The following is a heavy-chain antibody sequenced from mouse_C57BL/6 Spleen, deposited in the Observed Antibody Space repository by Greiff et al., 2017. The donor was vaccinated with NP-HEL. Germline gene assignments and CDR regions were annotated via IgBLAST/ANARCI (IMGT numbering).Heavy chain of an antibody. Sequence: QVQLKQPGTELVKPGASVKLSCKASGYTFTSYWMHWVKQRPGQGLEWIGNINPSNGGTNYNEKFKSKATLTVDKSSSTAYMQLSSLTSEDSAVYYCAREGWSNYGWYFDVWGTGTTVTVSS. CDR2: INPSNGGT. V-gene: IGHV1-53*01. J-gene: IGHJ1*03. CDR1: GYTFTSYW. D-gene: IGHD2-5*01. CDR3: AREGWSNYGWYFDV.